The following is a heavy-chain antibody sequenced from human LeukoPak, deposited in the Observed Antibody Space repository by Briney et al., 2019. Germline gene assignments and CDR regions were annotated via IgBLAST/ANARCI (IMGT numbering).Heavy chain of an antibody. Sequence: SQTLSLTCALSGDSFSSNSAAWSWFRQSPSRGLEGLERTYFRSRWYNDSASSVKGRIPLNPATSKNHFSLQLNSVAPEDTGNCARENILSWQHQIGVFDYWGQGTLVTVSS. CDR3: ENILSWQHQIGVFDY. D-gene: IGHD1-20*01. V-gene: IGHV6-1*01. CDR2: TYFRSRWYN. J-gene: IGHJ4*02. CDR1: GDSFSSNSAA.